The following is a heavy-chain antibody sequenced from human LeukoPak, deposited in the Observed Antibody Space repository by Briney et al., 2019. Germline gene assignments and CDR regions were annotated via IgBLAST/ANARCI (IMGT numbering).Heavy chain of an antibody. CDR1: GFTFSRSG. Sequence: SGGSLRLSCAASGFTFSRSGMHWVRQAPGKGPEWVAVIWYDGSKQYYTESVKGRFTISRDNSKNTLDLQMSSLRVEDTAVYYCARDTTEGVLSLDVWGQGTTVTVSS. V-gene: IGHV3-33*01. D-gene: IGHD2-8*01. J-gene: IGHJ6*02. CDR3: ARDTTEGVLSLDV. CDR2: IWYDGSKQ.